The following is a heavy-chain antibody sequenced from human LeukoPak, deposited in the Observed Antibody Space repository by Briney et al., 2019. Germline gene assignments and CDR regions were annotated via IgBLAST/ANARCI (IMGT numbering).Heavy chain of an antibody. V-gene: IGHV3-30*02. CDR1: GFTFSSYA. D-gene: IGHD3-22*01. J-gene: IGHJ4*02. CDR2: IRYDGSNK. CDR3: ARDLPPDYYDSSGYYLPDY. Sequence: GGSLRLSCAASGFTFSSYAMHWVRQAPGKGLEWVAFIRYDGSNKYYADSVKGRFTISRDNSKNTLYLQMNSLRAEDTAVYYCARDLPPDYYDSSGYYLPDYWGQGTLVTVSS.